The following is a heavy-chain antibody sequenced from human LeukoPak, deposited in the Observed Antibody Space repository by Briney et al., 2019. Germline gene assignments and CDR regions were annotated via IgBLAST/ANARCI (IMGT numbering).Heavy chain of an antibody. CDR3: ARGGYCSSTTCSAADYYYYYMDV. CDR1: GYTFTSYG. J-gene: IGHJ6*03. CDR2: ISVYNGNT. D-gene: IGHD2-2*01. Sequence: EASVKVSCKASGYTFTSYGISWVRQAPGQGLEGMGWISVYNGNTNYAQKFQGRVTMTTDTSTSTAYMELRSLRSDDTAVYYCARGGYCSSTTCSAADYYYYYMDVWGKGTTVTVSS. V-gene: IGHV1-18*01.